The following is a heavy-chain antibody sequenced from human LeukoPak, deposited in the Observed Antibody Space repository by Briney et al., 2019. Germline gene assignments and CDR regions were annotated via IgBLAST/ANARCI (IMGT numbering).Heavy chain of an antibody. J-gene: IGHJ4*02. CDR1: GGSISSYY. CDR2: IYYSGST. CDR3: ARVVYYGSGSSISYYFDY. D-gene: IGHD3-10*01. Sequence: SETLSLTCTVSGGSISSYYWSWIRQPPGKGLGWMGNIYYSGSTNYNPSLKSRVTISVDTSKNQFSLKLSSVTAADTAVYYCARVVYYGSGSSISYYFDYWGQGTLVTVSS. V-gene: IGHV4-59*01.